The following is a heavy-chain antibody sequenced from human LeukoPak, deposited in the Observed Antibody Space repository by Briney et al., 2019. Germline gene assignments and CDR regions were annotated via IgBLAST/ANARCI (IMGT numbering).Heavy chain of an antibody. CDR1: GFTFSSYA. V-gene: IGHV3-30-3*01. J-gene: IGHJ4*02. CDR2: ISYDGSNK. D-gene: IGHD2-2*01. Sequence: GGSLRLSCAASGFTFSSYAMHWVRQAPGKGLEWVAVISYDGSNKYYADSVKGRFTISRDNSKNTLYPQMNSLRAEDTAVYYCARKVVVPAQWPADHYFDYWGQGTLVTVSS. CDR3: ARKVVVPAQWPADHYFDY.